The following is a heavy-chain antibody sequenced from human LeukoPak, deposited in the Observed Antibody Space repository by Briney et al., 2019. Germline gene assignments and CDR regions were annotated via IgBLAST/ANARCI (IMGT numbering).Heavy chain of an antibody. CDR1: GFTFSSYA. CDR2: ISGSGGST. CDR3: AKALAWPYYYGMDV. Sequence: GGSLRHSCAASGFTFSSYAMSWVRQAPGKGLEWVSAISGSGGSTYYADSVKGRFTISRDNSKNTLYLQMNSLRAEDTAVYYCAKALAWPYYYGMDVWGQGTTVTVSS. J-gene: IGHJ6*02. V-gene: IGHV3-23*01.